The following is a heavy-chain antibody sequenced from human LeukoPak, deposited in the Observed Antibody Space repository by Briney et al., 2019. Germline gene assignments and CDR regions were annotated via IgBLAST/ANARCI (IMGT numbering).Heavy chain of an antibody. CDR2: TGTVGDT. Sequence: GGSLRLSCAASGFTFSWYDMHWVRQVAGKGLEWVSGTGTVGDTYHPDSVKGRFIVSRENAKNSLYLQMNNLGAGDTAVYYCTRDRNPGDGYNEFDYWGQGTLVTVSS. CDR1: GFTFSWYD. D-gene: IGHD5-24*01. J-gene: IGHJ4*02. CDR3: TRDRNPGDGYNEFDY. V-gene: IGHV3-13*01.